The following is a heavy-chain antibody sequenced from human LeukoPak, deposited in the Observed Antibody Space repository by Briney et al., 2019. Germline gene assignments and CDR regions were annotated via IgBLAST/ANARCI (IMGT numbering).Heavy chain of an antibody. Sequence: GGSLRLSCAASGFTFSSYAIHWVRQAPGKGLEWVAVISYDGSNKYYADSVKGRFTISRDNSKSTLYLQMNSLRAEDTAVYYCARGPSYGDYGRALDYWGQGTLVTVSS. V-gene: IGHV3-30*04. CDR2: ISYDGSNK. CDR3: ARGPSYGDYGRALDY. J-gene: IGHJ4*02. CDR1: GFTFSSYA. D-gene: IGHD4-17*01.